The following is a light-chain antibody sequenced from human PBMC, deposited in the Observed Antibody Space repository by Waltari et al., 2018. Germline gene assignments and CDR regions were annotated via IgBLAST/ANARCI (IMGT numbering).Light chain of an antibody. V-gene: IGKV1-5*03. J-gene: IGKJ4*01. CDR3: QQYNSYPFT. Sequence: DIQMTQSPSTLSASVGDRVTITCRASQSISSWLAWYQQKPGKAPKLMIYKASSLESGVPSMFSGSGSGTEFTLTISSLQPDDFATYYCQQYNSYPFTFGGGTKVEIK. CDR2: KAS. CDR1: QSISSW.